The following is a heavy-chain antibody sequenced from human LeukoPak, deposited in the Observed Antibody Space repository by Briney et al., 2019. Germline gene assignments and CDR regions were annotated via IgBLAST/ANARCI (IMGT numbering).Heavy chain of an antibody. CDR2: ISSSSSYI. CDR3: ARDTVDYGFVPYYFDY. CDR1: GFTFSSYS. Sequence: PGGSLRLSCAASGFTFSSYSMNWVRQAPGKGLEWVSSISSSSSYIYYADSVKGRFTISRDNAKNSLYLQMNSLRAEDTAAYYCARDTVDYGFVPYYFDYWGQGTLVTVSS. V-gene: IGHV3-21*01. D-gene: IGHD4-17*01. J-gene: IGHJ4*02.